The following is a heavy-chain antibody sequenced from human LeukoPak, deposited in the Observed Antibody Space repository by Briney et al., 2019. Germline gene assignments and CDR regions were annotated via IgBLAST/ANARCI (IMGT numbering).Heavy chain of an antibody. CDR1: GFTFSSYS. J-gene: IGHJ4*02. CDR3: ARADDSSGYYLDY. D-gene: IGHD3-22*01. Sequence: GGSLRLSCAASGFTFSSYSMNWVRQAPGKGLEWVSSISSSSSYIYYVDSVEGRFTISRDNAKNSLYLQMNSLRAEDTAVYYCARADDSSGYYLDYWGQGTLVTVSS. V-gene: IGHV3-21*01. CDR2: ISSSSSYI.